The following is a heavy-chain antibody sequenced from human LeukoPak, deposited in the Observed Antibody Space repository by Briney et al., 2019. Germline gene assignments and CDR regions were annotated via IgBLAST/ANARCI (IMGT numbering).Heavy chain of an antibody. D-gene: IGHD2-15*01. Sequence: PGGSLRLSCTGSGFTFGDYGMSWVRQAPGKGLEWVGFIRSKAYGGTTEYAASVKGRFTIPRDDSKSIAYLQMNSLKTEDTAVYYCTRPRYCSGGSCYFDYWGQGTLVTVSS. J-gene: IGHJ4*02. CDR2: IRSKAYGGTT. CDR3: TRPRYCSGGSCYFDY. CDR1: GFTFGDYG. V-gene: IGHV3-49*04.